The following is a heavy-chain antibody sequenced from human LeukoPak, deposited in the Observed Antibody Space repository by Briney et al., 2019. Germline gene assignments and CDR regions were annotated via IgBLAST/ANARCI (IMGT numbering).Heavy chain of an antibody. CDR3: ARRKVYYGMDV. CDR2: IDWDDDK. V-gene: IGHV2-70*11. J-gene: IGHJ6*02. CDR1: GFPLSPSGMG. Sequence: SGPTLAKPTQILTLTCTFSGFPLSPSGMGVGWIRQRQGKVLEWLTRIDWDDDKYYSTSLKTRVTISKDTSKNRVVLTRTNMGPVDAAMYYLARRKVYYGMDVWGQGTTVTVSS.